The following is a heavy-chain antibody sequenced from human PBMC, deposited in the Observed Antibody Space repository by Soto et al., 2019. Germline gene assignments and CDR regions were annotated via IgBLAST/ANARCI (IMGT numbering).Heavy chain of an antibody. D-gene: IGHD3-3*01. CDR2: INPNSGGT. V-gene: IGHV1-2*04. CDR3: ARDNYTYYDFWSGYLLDY. CDR1: GYTFTGYY. J-gene: IGHJ4*02. Sequence: ASVKVSCKASGYTFTGYYMHWVRQAPGQGLEWMGWINPNSGGTNYAQKFQGWVTMTRDTSISTAYMELSRLRSDDTAVYYCARDNYTYYDFWSGYLLDYWGQGTLVTVSS.